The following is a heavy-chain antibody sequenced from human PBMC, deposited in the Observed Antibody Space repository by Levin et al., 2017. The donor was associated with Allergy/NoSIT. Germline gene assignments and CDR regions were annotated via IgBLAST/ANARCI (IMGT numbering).Heavy chain of an antibody. CDR1: FFSLLPSS. CDR3: ARTPYGDYPLDD. CDR2: IYHTGTT. J-gene: IGHJ4*02. Sequence: SYPLSLPFLFSFFSLLPSSFFFLLPPPFPSLSFICYIYHTGTTNYNPSLKSRLTLSLDSSKNLFSLKLTSVTAADTAFYYCARTPYGDYPLDDWGQGTLVTVSS. V-gene: IGHV4-59*01. D-gene: IGHD4-17*01.